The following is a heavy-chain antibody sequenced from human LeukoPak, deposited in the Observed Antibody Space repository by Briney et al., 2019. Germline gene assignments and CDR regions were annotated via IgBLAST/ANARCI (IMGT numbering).Heavy chain of an antibody. Sequence: GRSLRLSCAASGFTFSSYGMHWVRQAPGKGLEWVAVISYDGSNKYYADSVKGRFTISRDNSKNTLYLQMNSLRAEDTAVYYCAKDNYYGSGSYFSYWGQGTLVTVSS. D-gene: IGHD3-10*01. V-gene: IGHV3-30*18. CDR3: AKDNYYGSGSYFSY. J-gene: IGHJ4*02. CDR1: GFTFSSYG. CDR2: ISYDGSNK.